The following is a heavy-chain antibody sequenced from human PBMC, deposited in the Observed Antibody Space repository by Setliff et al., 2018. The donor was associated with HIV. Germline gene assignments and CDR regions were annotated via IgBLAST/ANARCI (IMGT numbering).Heavy chain of an antibody. CDR2: INNYGVT. CDR3: SRGPTIRGSFTGVVYTAPLPSFDT. CDR1: GGSFRGFP. Sequence: SETLSLTCAVYGGSFRGFPWNWIRQPPGKELEWIGDINNYGVTLYTCSLAGRVTISVDTSKNQFSLTLKSLTVADTALYFCSRGPTIRGSFTGVVYTAPLPSFDTWSQGSLVTVSS. D-gene: IGHD3-3*01. V-gene: IGHV4-34*01. J-gene: IGHJ4*02.